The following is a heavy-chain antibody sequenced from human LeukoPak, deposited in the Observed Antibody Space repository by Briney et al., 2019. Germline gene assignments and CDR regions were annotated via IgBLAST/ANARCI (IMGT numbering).Heavy chain of an antibody. CDR2: ISGSGGST. D-gene: IGHD6-13*01. V-gene: IGHV3-23*01. CDR1: GFTFSSHA. Sequence: GGSLRLSCAASGFTFSSHAMSWVRQAPGKGLEWVSSISGSGGSTYYANSVKGRFTISRDNSKNTLDLQMNSLRAEDTAVYYCGKGPYSSSWYYFDYWGQGTLVTVSS. CDR3: GKGPYSSSWYYFDY. J-gene: IGHJ4*02.